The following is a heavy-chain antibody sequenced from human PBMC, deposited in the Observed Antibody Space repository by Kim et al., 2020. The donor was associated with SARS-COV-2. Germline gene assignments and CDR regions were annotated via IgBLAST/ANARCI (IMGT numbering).Heavy chain of an antibody. V-gene: IGHV3-7*03. J-gene: IGHJ4*02. CDR3: ARGAAIY. Sequence: EDGMQTYLVDSVKGRFTIPRDNASTSLYLQMNSLRAEDTAVYYCARGAAIYWGQGTLVTVSS. CDR2: EDGMQT. D-gene: IGHD2-2*01.